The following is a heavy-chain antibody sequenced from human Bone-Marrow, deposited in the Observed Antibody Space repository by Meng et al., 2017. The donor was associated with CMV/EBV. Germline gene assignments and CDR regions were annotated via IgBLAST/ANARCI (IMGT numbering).Heavy chain of an antibody. CDR3: AVCSTSCFTGAFDI. V-gene: IGHV4-4*02. J-gene: IGHJ3*02. CDR2: IYHSGST. CDR1: GGSISSSNW. Sequence: SETLSLTCAVSGGSISSSNWWSWVRQPPGKGLEWIGEIYHSGSTYYNPSLKSRVTIAVDKSNNQFSLKLTSVTAADTAVYYCAVCSTSCFTGAFDIWGQGTMVTVSS. D-gene: IGHD2-2*01.